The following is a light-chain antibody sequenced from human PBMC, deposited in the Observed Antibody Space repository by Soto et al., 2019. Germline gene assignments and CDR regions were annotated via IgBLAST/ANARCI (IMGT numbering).Light chain of an antibody. CDR1: SSDVGGYNY. CDR2: EVN. CDR3: SPYTSRSTLGV. V-gene: IGLV2-14*01. J-gene: IGLJ3*02. Sequence: QSALTQPASVSGSPGQSITISCTGTSSDVGGYNYVSWYQQHPGKAPKLMIYEVNNRPSGVSKRFSGAKLGNTASLTISGLQAEDEADYYCSPYTSRSTLGVFGGGTKLTVL.